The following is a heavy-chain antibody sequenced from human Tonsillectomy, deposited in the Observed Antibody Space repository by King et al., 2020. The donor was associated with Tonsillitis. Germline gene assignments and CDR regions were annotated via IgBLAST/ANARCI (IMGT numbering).Heavy chain of an antibody. V-gene: IGHV4-59*01. Sequence: QLQESGPGLVKPSETLSLTCTVSGGSISSYYWSLIRQPPGKGLEWFGYIYHSGSTNYNPSFKSRVTISLDASKNQFSLNLSSVTAMDTAVYYCARAGGYGSGSQSWGQGTLVTVSS. CDR2: IYHSGST. J-gene: IGHJ5*02. CDR3: ARAGGYGSGSQS. D-gene: IGHD3-10*01. CDR1: GGSISSYY.